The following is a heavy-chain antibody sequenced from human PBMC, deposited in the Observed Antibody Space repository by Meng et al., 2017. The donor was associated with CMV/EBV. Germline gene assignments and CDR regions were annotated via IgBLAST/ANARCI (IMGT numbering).Heavy chain of an antibody. J-gene: IGHJ6*02. CDR3: ARGKYGIYPFHYGMDV. CDR2: INSDGSIT. D-gene: IGHD2/OR15-2a*01. Sequence: GESLKISCVASGFTFDNFWMHWARQAPGKGPVWVSVINSDGSITNYADSVKGRFTITRDNAKNTVHLQMDSLRVEDTAVYYCARGKYGIYPFHYGMDVWGQGTTVTVSS. V-gene: IGHV3-74*01. CDR1: GFTFDNFW.